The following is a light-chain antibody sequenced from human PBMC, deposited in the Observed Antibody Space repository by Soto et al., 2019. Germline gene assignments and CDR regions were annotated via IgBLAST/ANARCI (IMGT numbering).Light chain of an antibody. Sequence: QSVLTQPPSVSGAPGQRVTISCTGSSSNIGAGYDVHWYQQLPGTAPKLLIYVNSNRPSGVPDRFSGSKSGTSASLAITGLQAEDEADYYCHSYDNSLSGYVFGTGTKLTVL. CDR2: VNS. V-gene: IGLV1-40*01. CDR1: SSNIGAGYD. J-gene: IGLJ1*01. CDR3: HSYDNSLSGYV.